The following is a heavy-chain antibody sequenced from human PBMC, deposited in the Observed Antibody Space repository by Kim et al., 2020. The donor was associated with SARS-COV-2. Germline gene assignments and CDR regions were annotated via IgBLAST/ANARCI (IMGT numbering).Heavy chain of an antibody. CDR2: IYYNGST. J-gene: IGHJ6*02. CDR3: ARGSSGSYQYYYYGMDV. Sequence: SETLSLTCTVSGGSISSYYWSWIRQPPGKGLEWIGYIYYNGSTNYNPSLKSRVTISVDTSKNQFSLKLSSVTAADTAVYYCARGSSGSYQYYYYGMDVWGQGTTVTVSS. D-gene: IGHD1-26*01. V-gene: IGHV4-59*01. CDR1: GGSISSYY.